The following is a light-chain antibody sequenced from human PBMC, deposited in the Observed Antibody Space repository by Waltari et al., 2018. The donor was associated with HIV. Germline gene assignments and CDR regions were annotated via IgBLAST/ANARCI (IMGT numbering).Light chain of an antibody. CDR1: SSNIRAGYD. CDR2: GNS. J-gene: IGLJ2*01. Sequence: QSVLTPPPSVSGAPGPRVTISCTGSSSNIRAGYDVHWYQQLPGTAPKLLIYGNSNRPSGVPDRFSGSKSGTSASLAITGLQAEDEADYYCQSYDSSLVVFGGGTKLTVL. V-gene: IGLV1-40*01. CDR3: QSYDSSLVV.